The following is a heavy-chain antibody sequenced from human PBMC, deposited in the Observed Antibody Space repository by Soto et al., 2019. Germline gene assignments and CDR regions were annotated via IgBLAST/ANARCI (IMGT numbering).Heavy chain of an antibody. CDR2: ISAYNGNT. J-gene: IGHJ6*03. Sequence: DSVKVSCKASGYTFTSSGISWVRQAPGQGLEWMGWISAYNGNTNYAQKLQGRVTMTTDTSTSTAYMELRSLRSDDTAVYYCARVLRFLEWLNMDVWGKGTTVTVSS. CDR3: ARVLRFLEWLNMDV. D-gene: IGHD3-3*01. V-gene: IGHV1-18*01. CDR1: GYTFTSSG.